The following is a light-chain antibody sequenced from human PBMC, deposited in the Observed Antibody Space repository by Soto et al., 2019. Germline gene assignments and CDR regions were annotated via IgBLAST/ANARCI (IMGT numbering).Light chain of an antibody. CDR3: QQYNNCPPWT. J-gene: IGKJ1*01. CDR1: QSVSSN. Sequence: EIVMTQSPATLSVSPGERATRSCRASQSVSSNLAWYQQKHGQAPRLLIYGASTRATGIPARFSGSGSGTEFTLTISSLQTVDFAVYYCQQYNNCPPWTFGQGTKVEIK. CDR2: GAS. V-gene: IGKV3-15*01.